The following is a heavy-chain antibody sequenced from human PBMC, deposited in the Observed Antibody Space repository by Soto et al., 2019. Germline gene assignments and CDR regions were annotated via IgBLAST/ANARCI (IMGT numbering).Heavy chain of an antibody. J-gene: IGHJ5*02. D-gene: IGHD3-10*01. CDR3: ARGAAPGWFDP. Sequence: EVQLVESGGGLVKPGGSLRLSCAASGFTFSSYSMNWVRQAPGKGLEWVSSISSSSSYIYYADSVKGRFTISRDNAKNSLYLQMNSLRAEDTAVYYCARGAAPGWFDPWGQGTLVTVSS. CDR2: ISSSSSYI. V-gene: IGHV3-21*01. CDR1: GFTFSSYS.